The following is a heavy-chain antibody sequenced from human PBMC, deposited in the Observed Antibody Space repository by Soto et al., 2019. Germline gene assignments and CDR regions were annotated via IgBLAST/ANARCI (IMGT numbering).Heavy chain of an antibody. V-gene: IGHV4-34*01. CDR2: INHSGST. Sequence: SETLSLTCAVYGGSFSGYYWSWIRQPPGKGLEWIGEINHSGSTNYNPSLKSRVTISVDMSKNQFSLKLSSVTVADTAVYYFARWGLLRYFEEYYYYGMDVWGQGTTVIVSS. D-gene: IGHD3-9*01. CDR3: ARWGLLRYFEEYYYYGMDV. J-gene: IGHJ6*02. CDR1: GGSFSGYY.